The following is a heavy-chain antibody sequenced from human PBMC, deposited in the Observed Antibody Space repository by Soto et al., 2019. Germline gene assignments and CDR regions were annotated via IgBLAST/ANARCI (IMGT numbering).Heavy chain of an antibody. D-gene: IGHD3-9*01. V-gene: IGHV1-2*02. CDR2: INPSSGGT. CDR1: GYPFTGPY. CDR3: ARHFRLLTQGVDV. Sequence: ASVKVSCKASGYPFTGPYIYWVRQAPGQGLEWMGWINPSSGGTEFAEKFQGRVTVTRETSIRTVFLELKSLTSDDTGVYFCARHFRLLTQGVDVWGDGTQVPV. J-gene: IGHJ6*02.